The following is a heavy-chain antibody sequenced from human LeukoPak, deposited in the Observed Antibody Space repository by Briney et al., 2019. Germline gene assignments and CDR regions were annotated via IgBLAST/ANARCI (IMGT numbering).Heavy chain of an antibody. V-gene: IGHV4-34*01. CDR1: GGSFSGYY. D-gene: IGHD1-26*01. CDR2: INHSGST. J-gene: IGHJ1*01. Sequence: SETLSLTCAVYGGSFSGYYWSWIRQPPGKGLEWIGEINHSGSTNYNPSLKSRVTISVDTSKNQFSLKLSSVTAADTAVYYCARVRWELFQHWGQGTLVTVSS. CDR3: ARVRWELFQH.